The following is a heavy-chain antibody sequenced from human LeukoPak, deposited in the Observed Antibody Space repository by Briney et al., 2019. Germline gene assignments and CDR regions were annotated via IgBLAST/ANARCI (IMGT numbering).Heavy chain of an antibody. J-gene: IGHJ4*02. D-gene: IGHD3-3*01. CDR1: GYTLTELS. CDR3: ATAGRITNFGVAPYDFDY. V-gene: IGHV1-24*01. CDR2: FDPEDGET. Sequence: ASVKVSCKVSGYTLTELSMHWVRQAPGKGLEWMGGFDPEDGETIYAQKFQGRVTMTEDTSTDTAYMELSNLRSEDTAVYYCATAGRITNFGVAPYDFDYWGQGTLVTVSS.